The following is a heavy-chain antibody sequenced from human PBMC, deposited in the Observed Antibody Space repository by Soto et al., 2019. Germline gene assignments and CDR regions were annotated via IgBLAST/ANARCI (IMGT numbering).Heavy chain of an antibody. V-gene: IGHV3-21*01. D-gene: IGHD5-12*01. CDR3: ARRGRYSGYDFGY. CDR2: ISSSSSYI. CDR1: GFTFSSYS. J-gene: IGHJ4*02. Sequence: EVQLVESGGGLVKPGGSLRLSCAASGFTFSSYSMNWVRQAPGKGREWVSSISSSSSYIYYADSVKGRFTISRDNAKNSLYLQMNSLRAEDTAVYYCARRGRYSGYDFGYWGQGTLVTVSS.